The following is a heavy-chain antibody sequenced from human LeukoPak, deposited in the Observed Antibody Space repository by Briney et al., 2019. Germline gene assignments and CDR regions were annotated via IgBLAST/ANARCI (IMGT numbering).Heavy chain of an antibody. J-gene: IGHJ4*02. V-gene: IGHV3-23*01. CDR1: GFTFTSYS. CDR3: AKGGKWDVTPFDY. D-gene: IGHD1-26*01. CDR2: ISGGGGST. Sequence: GGSLRLSCAASGFTFTSYSMNWVRQAPGKGLEWVSTISGGGGSTYYADSVKGRFTISRDNSKNTLYLQVNSLRAEDTAVYYCAKGGKWDVTPFDYWGEGTLVTVSS.